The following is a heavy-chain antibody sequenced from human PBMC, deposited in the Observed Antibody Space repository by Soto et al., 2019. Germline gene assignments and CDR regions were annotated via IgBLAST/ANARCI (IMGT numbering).Heavy chain of an antibody. Sequence: SETLSLTCTVSGGSISSYYWSWIRQPPGKGLEWIGYIYYSGSTNYNPSLKSRVTISVDTSKNQFSLRLSSVTAADTAVYYCARDQRSRYGDYLIDYWGQGTLVTVSS. D-gene: IGHD4-17*01. CDR1: GGSISSYY. CDR3: ARDQRSRYGDYLIDY. V-gene: IGHV4-59*01. J-gene: IGHJ4*02. CDR2: IYYSGST.